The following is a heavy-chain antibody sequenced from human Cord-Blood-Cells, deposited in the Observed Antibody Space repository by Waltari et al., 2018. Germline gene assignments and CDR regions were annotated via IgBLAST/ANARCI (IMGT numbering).Heavy chain of an antibody. CDR3: ARIRRAAADNWFDP. Sequence: QVTLRESGPALVKPTQTLTLTCTFSGFSLSTSGMCVSWIRQPPGKALEWLALIDWDDDKYYSTSLKTRLTISKDTSKNQVVLTMTNMDPVDTATYYCARIRRAAADNWFDPWGQGTLVTVSS. J-gene: IGHJ5*02. D-gene: IGHD6-13*01. CDR1: GFSLSTSGMC. CDR2: IDWDDDK. V-gene: IGHV2-70*01.